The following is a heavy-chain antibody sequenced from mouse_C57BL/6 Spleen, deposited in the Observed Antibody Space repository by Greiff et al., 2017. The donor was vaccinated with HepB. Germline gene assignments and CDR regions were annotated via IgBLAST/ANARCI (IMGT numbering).Heavy chain of an antibody. CDR1: GFTFNTYA. CDR2: IRSKSSNYAT. CDR3: VREGLRGDFDV. D-gene: IGHD1-1*01. J-gene: IGHJ1*03. V-gene: IGHV10-3*01. Sequence: EVQRVESGGGLVQPKGSLKLSCAASGFTFNTYATHWVRQAPGKGLEWVARIRSKSSNYATYYADSVKDRFTISRDDSQSMLYLQMNHLKTEDTAMYYCVREGLRGDFDVWGTGTTVTVSS.